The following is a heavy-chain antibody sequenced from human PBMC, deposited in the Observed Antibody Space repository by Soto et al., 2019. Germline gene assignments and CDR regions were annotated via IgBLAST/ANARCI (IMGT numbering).Heavy chain of an antibody. CDR3: ARMESFGSLNWFDP. J-gene: IGHJ5*02. Sequence: ASVKVSCKASGYTFTNNDVSWVRQTTGQGREWMGWMNPGSGDTGYAQKFQGRVTMTRDISIATAYMELNSLTSEDTAIYHCARMESFGSLNWFDPWGQGTLGTVSA. CDR1: GYTFTNND. D-gene: IGHD5-18*01. V-gene: IGHV1-8*01. CDR2: MNPGSGDT.